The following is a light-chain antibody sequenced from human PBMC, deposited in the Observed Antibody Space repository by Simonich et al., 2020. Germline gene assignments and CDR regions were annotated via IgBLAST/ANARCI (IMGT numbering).Light chain of an antibody. CDR3: CSYAGSSTLV. CDR2: EGS. CDR1: SSDVGSYNL. J-gene: IGLJ2*01. V-gene: IGLV2-23*01. Sequence: QSALTQPACVSGSPGQSITIYWTGTSSDVGSYNLVTWCQQHPGKAPKLMIYEGSKRPSVVSNRFPGSKSGNTASLTISGLQAEDEADYYCCSYAGSSTLVFGGGTKLTVL.